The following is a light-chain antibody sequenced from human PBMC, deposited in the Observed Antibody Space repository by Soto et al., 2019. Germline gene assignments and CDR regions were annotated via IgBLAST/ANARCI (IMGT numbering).Light chain of an antibody. Sequence: QSVLTQPPSASGTPGQRVTISCSGSSSNIGSNTVNWYQQLPGTAPKLLIYSNNQRPSGVPDRFSGSKSGTSASLAISGHLSEYEPDYYCAAWDDTLNGFYVFGTGTKVTVL. V-gene: IGLV1-44*01. CDR1: SSNIGSNT. CDR2: SNN. J-gene: IGLJ1*01. CDR3: AAWDDTLNGFYV.